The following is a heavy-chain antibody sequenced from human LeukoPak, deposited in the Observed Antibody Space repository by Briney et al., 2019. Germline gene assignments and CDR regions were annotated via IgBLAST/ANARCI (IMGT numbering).Heavy chain of an antibody. D-gene: IGHD2-2*01. CDR3: AKGGSPSCYSSSGY. CDR2: ICGSDGSR. CDR1: GGSISSSNYY. J-gene: IGHJ4*02. Sequence: PSETLSLTCTVSGGSISSSNYYWGWIRQPPGKGLEWVSAICGSDGSRYYADSVKGRFTISRDNSKNTLYLQMNSLRGEDTAVYYCAKGGSPSCYSSSGYWGQGTLVTVSS. V-gene: IGHV3-23*01.